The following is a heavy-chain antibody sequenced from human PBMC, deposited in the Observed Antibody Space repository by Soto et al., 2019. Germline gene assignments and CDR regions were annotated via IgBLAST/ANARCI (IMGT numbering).Heavy chain of an antibody. D-gene: IGHD2-15*01. Sequence: GASVKVSCKASGYTFTSYYMHWVRQAPGQGLEWMGIINPSGGSTSYAQKFQGRVTMTRDTSTSTAYMELSSLRSEDTAVYYCARDRMVAAPWFGGHNWFDPWGQGTLVTVSS. CDR3: ARDRMVAAPWFGGHNWFDP. V-gene: IGHV1-46*01. CDR2: INPSGGST. CDR1: GYTFTSYY. J-gene: IGHJ5*02.